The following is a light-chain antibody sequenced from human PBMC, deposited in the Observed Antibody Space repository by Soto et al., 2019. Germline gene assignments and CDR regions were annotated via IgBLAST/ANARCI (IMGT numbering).Light chain of an antibody. J-gene: IGKJ4*01. V-gene: IGKV1D-12*01. CDR3: QQANSFPLT. Sequence: DIQVTQSPSSVSASVGDRVTITCRASQGIAGWLAWYQQKPGKAPKLLIHNSSILQSGIPSRFSGSGSGTDFTFTISSLQPEDFAVYYCQQANSFPLTFGGGTKVEIK. CDR2: NSS. CDR1: QGIAGW.